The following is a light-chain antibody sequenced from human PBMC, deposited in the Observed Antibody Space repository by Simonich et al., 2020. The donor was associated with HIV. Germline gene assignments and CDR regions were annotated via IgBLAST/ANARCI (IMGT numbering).Light chain of an antibody. V-gene: IGKV3-15*01. J-gene: IGKJ1*01. CDR2: GAS. CDR1: QSVSSN. Sequence: EIVMTQSPATLSVSPGERATLSCRASQSVSSNLAWYQQKPGQAPRLLIYGASTRATGFPARFSGSASGTEFTLTISSLQSEDFALYYCQQYRKWWTFGQGTKVEIK. CDR3: QQYRKWWT.